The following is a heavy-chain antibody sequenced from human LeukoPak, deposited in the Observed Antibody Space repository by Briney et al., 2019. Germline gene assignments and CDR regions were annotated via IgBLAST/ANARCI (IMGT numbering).Heavy chain of an antibody. D-gene: IGHD2-15*01. CDR2: ISSSGSTI. CDR3: ARDLSLYCSGGSCYSLNY. V-gene: IGHV3-48*04. CDR1: GFTFSSYS. Sequence: GGSLRLSCTAPGFTFSSYSMNWVRQAPGKGLEWVSYISSSGSTIYYADSVKGRFTISRDNAKNSLYLQMNSLRAEDTAVYYCARDLSLYCSGGSCYSLNYWGQGTLVTVSS. J-gene: IGHJ4*02.